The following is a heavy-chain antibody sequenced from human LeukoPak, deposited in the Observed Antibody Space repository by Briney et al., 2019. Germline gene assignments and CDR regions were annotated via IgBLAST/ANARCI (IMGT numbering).Heavy chain of an antibody. J-gene: IGHJ4*02. Sequence: GGSLRLSCAASGFTFSSYAMSWVRQAPGKGLEWVSAISGSGGSTYYADSVKGRFTISRDNSKNTLYLQMNSLRAEDTAVYYCAAQELRYFDRLSPYYFDYWGQGTLVTVSS. V-gene: IGHV3-23*01. CDR1: GFTFSSYA. D-gene: IGHD3-9*01. CDR3: AAQELRYFDRLSPYYFDY. CDR2: ISGSGGST.